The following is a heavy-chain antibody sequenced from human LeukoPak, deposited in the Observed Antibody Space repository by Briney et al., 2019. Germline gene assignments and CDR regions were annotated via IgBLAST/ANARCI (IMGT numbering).Heavy chain of an antibody. V-gene: IGHV3-23*01. CDR1: GFTLGSFA. J-gene: IGHJ4*02. CDR3: AKDDRWLQFCC. D-gene: IGHD5-24*01. CDR2: ISGNGYA. Sequence: GGSLRLSCAASGFTLGSFAMNWVRQAPGKGLEWVSAISGNGYAYYADSVKGRFTISRDNSKNTLYLQMNSLRAEDTAVYYCAKDDRWLQFCCWGQGTLVTVSA.